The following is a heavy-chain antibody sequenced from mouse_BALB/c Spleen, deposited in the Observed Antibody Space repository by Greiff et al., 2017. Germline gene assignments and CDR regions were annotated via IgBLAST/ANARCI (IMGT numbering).Heavy chain of an antibody. D-gene: IGHD4-1*01. CDR2: INPSTGYT. Sequence: VQLQQSGAELAKPGASVKMSCKASGYTFTSYWMHWVKQRPGQGLEWIGYINPSTGYTEYNQKFKDKATLTADKSSSTAYMQLSSLTSEDSAVYYCAQLTGTSFAYWGQGTLVTVSA. CDR1: GYTFTSYW. V-gene: IGHV1-7*01. J-gene: IGHJ3*01. CDR3: AQLTGTSFAY.